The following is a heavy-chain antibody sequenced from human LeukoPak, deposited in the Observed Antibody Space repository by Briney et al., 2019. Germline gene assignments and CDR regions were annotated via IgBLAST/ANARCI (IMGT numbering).Heavy chain of an antibody. CDR3: ARASGSREAAEYFQH. CDR1: GFTFSSYS. D-gene: IGHD1-26*01. Sequence: GGSLRLSCTASGFTFSSYSMNWVRQAPGKGLEWVANIKQDGSEKYYVDSVKGRFTISRDNAKNSLYLQMNSLRAEDTAVYYCARASGSREAAEYFQHWGQGTLVTVSS. V-gene: IGHV3-7*01. J-gene: IGHJ1*01. CDR2: IKQDGSEK.